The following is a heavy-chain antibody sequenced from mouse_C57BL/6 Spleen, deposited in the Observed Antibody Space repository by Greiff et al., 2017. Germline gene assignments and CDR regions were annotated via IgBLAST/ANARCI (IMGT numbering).Heavy chain of an antibody. D-gene: IGHD1-1*01. CDR3: ARNYNGSSNAMDY. Sequence: QVQLKESGAELAKPGASVKLSCKASGYTFTSYWMHWVKQRPGQGLEWIGYINPSSGYTKYNQKFKDKATLTADKSSSTAYMQLSSLTYEDSAVYYCARNYNGSSNAMDYWGQGTSVTVSS. V-gene: IGHV1-7*01. CDR2: INPSSGYT. J-gene: IGHJ4*01. CDR1: GYTFTSYW.